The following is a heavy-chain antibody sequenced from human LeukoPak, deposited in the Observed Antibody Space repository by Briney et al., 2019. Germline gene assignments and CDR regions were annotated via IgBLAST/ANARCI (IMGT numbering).Heavy chain of an antibody. J-gene: IGHJ4*02. V-gene: IGHV3-48*03. CDR1: GFTFSSYE. CDR2: ISSSGSTR. D-gene: IGHD4-17*01. CDR3: ARVQTTVTTLDY. Sequence: PGGSLRLSCAASGFTFSSYEMNWVRQPPGKGLEWVSYISSSGSTRYYADSVKGRFTISRDNAKNSLYLQMNSLRAEDTAVYYCARVQTTVTTLDYWGQGTLVTVSS.